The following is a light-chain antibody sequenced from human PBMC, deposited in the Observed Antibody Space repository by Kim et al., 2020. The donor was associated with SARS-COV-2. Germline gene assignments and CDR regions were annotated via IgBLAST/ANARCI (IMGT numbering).Light chain of an antibody. CDR3: LLYCDHAWV. V-gene: IGLV7-43*01. CDR1: TGAVTSVYH. CDR2: DTT. Sequence: AVVTQEPSLTVSPGGTVTLTCASNTGAVTSVYHANWFQQKPGQAPRTLIYDTTNKHSWTPARFSGSLLGGKAALTLSAVQPEDEADYYCLLYCDHAWVFGGGTQLTVL. J-gene: IGLJ3*02.